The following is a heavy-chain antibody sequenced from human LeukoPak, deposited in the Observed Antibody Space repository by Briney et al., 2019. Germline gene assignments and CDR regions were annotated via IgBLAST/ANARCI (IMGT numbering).Heavy chain of an antibody. CDR2: ISSSSSYI. J-gene: IGHJ4*02. V-gene: IGHV3-21*01. CDR3: AIDSSGLFDY. D-gene: IGHD3-22*01. CDR1: EFTVSSNH. Sequence: GGSLRLSCAASEFTVSSNHMTWVRQAPGKGLEWVSSISSSSSYIYYADSVKGRFTISRDNAKNSLYLQMNSLRAEDTAVYYCAIDSSGLFDYWGQGTLVTVSS.